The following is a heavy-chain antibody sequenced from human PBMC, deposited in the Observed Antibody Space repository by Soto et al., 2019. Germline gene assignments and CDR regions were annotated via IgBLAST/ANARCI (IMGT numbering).Heavy chain of an antibody. Sequence: SETLYLTCTVSGGSISSYYWSWIRQPPGKRLERIRYIYYSGSTNYNPSLKSRVTISVDTSKNQFSLKLSSVTAADTAVYYCARRFTAYDFWSGYHDQDAFDIWGQGTMVTVSS. CDR1: GGSISSYY. J-gene: IGHJ3*02. CDR2: IYYSGST. V-gene: IGHV4-59*08. D-gene: IGHD3-3*01. CDR3: ARRFTAYDFWSGYHDQDAFDI.